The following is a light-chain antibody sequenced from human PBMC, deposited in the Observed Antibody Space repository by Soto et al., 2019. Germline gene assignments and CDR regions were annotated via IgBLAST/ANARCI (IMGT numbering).Light chain of an antibody. CDR2: RNN. CDR3: EAWDDSLSGVVV. J-gene: IGLJ2*01. V-gene: IGLV1-47*01. Sequence: QSVLTQPPSASGTPGQRVTISCSGSSSNIGSNYVYWYQQLPGTAPKLLIYRNNQRPSGVPDRFSGAKSGTSASLASSGLRSEDEADYYCEAWDDSLSGVVVFGGGTKVTVL. CDR1: SSNIGSNY.